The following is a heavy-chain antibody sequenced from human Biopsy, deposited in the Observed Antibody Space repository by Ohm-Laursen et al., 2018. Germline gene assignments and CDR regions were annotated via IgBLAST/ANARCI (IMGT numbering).Heavy chain of an antibody. CDR3: ARGSNEYGGLYFPH. CDR2: ISHTGYT. D-gene: IGHD4-23*01. V-gene: IGHV4-59*11. CDR1: GGSFTGHY. J-gene: IGHJ1*01. Sequence: QTLSLTCAFSGGSFTGHYWTWIRQPPGKGLEWIGHISHTGYTSYKSSLKSRVTISLDTSRKHFSLRLTSLAAADTAVYYCARGSNEYGGLYFPHWGQGTLVTVSP.